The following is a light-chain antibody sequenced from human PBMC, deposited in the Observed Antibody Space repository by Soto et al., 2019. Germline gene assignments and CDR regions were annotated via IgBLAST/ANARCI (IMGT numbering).Light chain of an antibody. CDR2: GAS. Sequence: ETVLTQSPGTLSLSTGARATLSCRASQSVSTSQLAWYQQKHGQAPRLLIFGASSRATGIPARFSGNRSGTDGTINLRRRETEDGQVYYGQQYGRSSQTFGQGTKVDI. CDR3: QQYGRSSQT. J-gene: IGKJ1*01. CDR1: QSVSTSQ. V-gene: IGKV3-20*01.